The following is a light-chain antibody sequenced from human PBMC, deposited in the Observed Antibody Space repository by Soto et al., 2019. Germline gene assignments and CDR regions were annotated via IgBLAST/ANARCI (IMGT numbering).Light chain of an antibody. CDR2: KAS. CDR3: QHYNNYWT. Sequence: EINMTQSPSTLSASVGDRVTITCRASHTISSWLAWYQQKPGKATNLLIYKASTLKSGVPSRFSGSGSGTEFTLTISSLQPDDFATYYCQHYNNYWTFGQGTKVAIK. J-gene: IGKJ1*01. V-gene: IGKV1-5*03. CDR1: HTISSW.